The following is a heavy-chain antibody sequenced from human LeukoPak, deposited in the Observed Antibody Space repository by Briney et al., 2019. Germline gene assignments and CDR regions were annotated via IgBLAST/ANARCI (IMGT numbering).Heavy chain of an antibody. CDR1: GYTFTSYY. Sequence: ASVKVSCKASGYTFTSYYMHWVRQAPGQGLEWMGITNPSGGSTSYAQKFQGRVTMTRDTSTSTVYMELSSLRSEDTAVYYCARDVRGGITIFGVVPNWFDPWGQGTLVTVSS. J-gene: IGHJ5*02. CDR2: TNPSGGST. D-gene: IGHD3-3*01. CDR3: ARDVRGGITIFGVVPNWFDP. V-gene: IGHV1-46*01.